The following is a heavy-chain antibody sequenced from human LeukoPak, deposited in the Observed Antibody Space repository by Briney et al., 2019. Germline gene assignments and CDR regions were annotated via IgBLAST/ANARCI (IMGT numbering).Heavy chain of an antibody. CDR3: TTSMIVVVITPEAFDI. CDR1: GFTFSNAW. Sequence: GVSLRLSCAASGFTFSNAWMSWVRQAPGKGLEWVVRIKSKTDGGKTDYAAPVKGRFTISRDDSKNTLYLQMNSLKTEDTAVYYCTTSMIVVVITPEAFDIWGQGTMVTVSS. D-gene: IGHD3-22*01. J-gene: IGHJ3*02. V-gene: IGHV3-15*01. CDR2: IKSKTDGGKT.